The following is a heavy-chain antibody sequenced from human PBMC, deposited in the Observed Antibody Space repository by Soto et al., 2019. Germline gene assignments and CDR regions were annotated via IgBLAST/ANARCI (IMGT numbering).Heavy chain of an antibody. CDR3: TRAYGAETFDF. V-gene: IGHV1-8*02. Sequence: ASVKVSCKASGYTFNNYDIHWVRQAPGHGLEWMGWMNPNSGNTGYAQNFRGRVTMTQNTAIGTAYMELSSLRSDDTATYYCTRAYGAETFDFWGQGTRVTVS. CDR1: GYTFNNYD. D-gene: IGHD3-10*01. J-gene: IGHJ5*01. CDR2: MNPNSGNT.